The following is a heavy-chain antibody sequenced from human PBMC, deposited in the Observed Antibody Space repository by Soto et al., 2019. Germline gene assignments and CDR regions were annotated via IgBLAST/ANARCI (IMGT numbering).Heavy chain of an antibody. V-gene: IGHV1-18*01. CDR2: ISAHNGKT. Sequence: QVHLVQSGAEVKKPAASVKVSCKGSGYTFTSYGITWVRQAPGQGLEWMGWISAHNGKTNYAQKLQGRVTVTRDTSTSTAYMELRSLRSDDTAVYYCARGRYGDYWGQGALVTVSS. J-gene: IGHJ4*02. CDR1: GYTFTSYG. D-gene: IGHD1-1*01. CDR3: ARGRYGDY.